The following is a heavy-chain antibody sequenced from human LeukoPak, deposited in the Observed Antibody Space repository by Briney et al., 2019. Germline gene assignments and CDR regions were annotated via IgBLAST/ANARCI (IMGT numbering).Heavy chain of an antibody. J-gene: IGHJ4*02. CDR2: AYNSGST. D-gene: IGHD3-22*01. V-gene: IGHV4-59*01. Sequence: KCSETLSLTCTVSGGSIRSYYWDWLRQPPGKGLEWIGYAYNSGSTNYNPSLKSRVAISVDPSKNQFSLKLSSVTAADTAVYYCARHTSGYYSSFDYWGQGTLVTVSS. CDR3: ARHTSGYYSSFDY. CDR1: GGSIRSYY.